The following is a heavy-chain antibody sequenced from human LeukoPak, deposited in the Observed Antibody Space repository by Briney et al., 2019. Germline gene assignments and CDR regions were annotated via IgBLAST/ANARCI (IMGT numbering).Heavy chain of an antibody. CDR3: AADYSGNCHVEFDY. CDR2: ISYTGST. D-gene: IGHD1-26*01. V-gene: IGHV4-39*07. J-gene: IGHJ4*02. Sequence: SETLSLTCTVPGGSISSSTYYWGWIRQPPGKGLEWIGSISYTGSTYYNPSLKSRVTISVDTSKNQFSLKLSSVTAADTAVYYCAADYSGNCHVEFDYWGQGTLVTVSS. CDR1: GGSISSSTYY.